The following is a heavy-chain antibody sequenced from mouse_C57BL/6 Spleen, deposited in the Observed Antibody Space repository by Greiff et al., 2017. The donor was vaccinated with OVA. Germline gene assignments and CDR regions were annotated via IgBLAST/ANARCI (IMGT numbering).Heavy chain of an antibody. J-gene: IGHJ2*01. CDR3: ARTRAGEGGFDD. CDR1: GYTFTSYW. Sequence: QVQLQQPGAELVKPGASVKMSCKASGYTFTSYWITWVKQRPGQGLEWIGDIYPGSGSTNYNEKFKSKATLTVDTSSSTAYMLLSSLTSEDAAVYYCARTRAGEGGFDDWGKGTTLTVSS. D-gene: IGHD3-3*01. CDR2: IYPGSGST. V-gene: IGHV1-55*01.